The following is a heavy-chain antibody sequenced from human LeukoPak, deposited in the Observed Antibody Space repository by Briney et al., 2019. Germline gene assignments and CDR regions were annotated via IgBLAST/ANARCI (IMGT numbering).Heavy chain of an antibody. CDR1: GYTFTSYG. CDR3: ARDPEDIVVVVAATPPLDY. D-gene: IGHD2-15*01. J-gene: IGHJ4*02. CDR2: ISAYNGNT. V-gene: IGHV1-18*04. Sequence: ASVKVSSKASGYTFTSYGISWVRQAPGQGLEWMGWISAYNGNTNYAQKLQGRVTMTTDTSTSTAYMELRSLRSDDTAVYYCARDPEDIVVVVAATPPLDYWGQGTLVTVSS.